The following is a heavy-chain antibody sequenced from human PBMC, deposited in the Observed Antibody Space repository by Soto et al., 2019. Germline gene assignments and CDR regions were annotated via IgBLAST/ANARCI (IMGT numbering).Heavy chain of an antibody. CDR1: GGSISSGDYY. J-gene: IGHJ5*02. CDR2: IYYSGST. Sequence: PSETLSLTCTVSGGSISSGDYYWSWIRQPPGKGLEWIGYIYYSGSTYYNPSLKSRVTISVDTSKNQFSLKLSSVTAADTAVYYCARDQLSSGLYVWFDPWGQGTLVTVSS. CDR3: ARDQLSSGLYVWFDP. D-gene: IGHD6-25*01. V-gene: IGHV4-30-4*01.